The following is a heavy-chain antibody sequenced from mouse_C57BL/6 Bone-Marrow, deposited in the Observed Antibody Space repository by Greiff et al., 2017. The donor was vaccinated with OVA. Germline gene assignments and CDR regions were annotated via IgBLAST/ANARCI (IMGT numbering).Heavy chain of an antibody. J-gene: IGHJ4*01. D-gene: IGHD3-2*02. Sequence: QVQLQQPGAELVKPGASVKVSCKASGYTFTSYWMHWVKQRPGQGLEWIGRLHPSDSANNYNQKLKGKVTLTVDKSSSTAYMQLSSLTSEDSAVYYCVIGGSSGYEYYAMDYWSQGTSVTVSS. CDR3: VIGGSSGYEYYAMDY. V-gene: IGHV1-74*01. CDR1: GYTFTSYW. CDR2: LHPSDSAN.